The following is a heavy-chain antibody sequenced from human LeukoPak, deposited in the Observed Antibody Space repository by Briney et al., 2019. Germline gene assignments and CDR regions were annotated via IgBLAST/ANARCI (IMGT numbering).Heavy chain of an antibody. CDR1: GFTFRTYG. Sequence: GGSLRLSCAASGFTFRTYGMHWVRQAPGKGLEWVTFIRYDGSDKFYADSVKGRFTISRDNSKNTLFLQLNSLRVEDTAVYYCAKRADYYDSSRALYDAFDLWGQGTMVTVSS. CDR2: IRYDGSDK. J-gene: IGHJ3*01. CDR3: AKRADYYDSSRALYDAFDL. V-gene: IGHV3-30*02. D-gene: IGHD3-16*01.